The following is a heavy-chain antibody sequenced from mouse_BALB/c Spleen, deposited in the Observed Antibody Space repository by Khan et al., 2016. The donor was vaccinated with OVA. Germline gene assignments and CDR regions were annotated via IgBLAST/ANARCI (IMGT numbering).Heavy chain of an antibody. CDR1: GFTFSTYG. CDR2: VSTGGSYT. V-gene: IGHV5-6*02. Sequence: EVKLVESGGDLVKPGGSLKLSCAASGFTFSTYGMSWVRQAPDKRLEWVATVSTGGSYTYYPDSVKGRFTISRDNAKNTLYLQMSGLRSEDTAMFYCTRLAYYYDSEGFAYWGQGTLVTVPA. J-gene: IGHJ3*01. D-gene: IGHD1-1*01. CDR3: TRLAYYYDSEGFAY.